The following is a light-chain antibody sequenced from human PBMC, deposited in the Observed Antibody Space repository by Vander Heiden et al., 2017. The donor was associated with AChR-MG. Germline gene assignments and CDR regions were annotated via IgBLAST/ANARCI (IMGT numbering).Light chain of an antibody. CDR2: GNN. CDR1: SSNIGTHA. V-gene: IGLV1-44*01. Sequence: QSVLTQPPSASETPGQRVTISCSGSSSNIGTHAVNWYQRLPVTAPRLLIYGNNQRPSGVPDRFSGSKSGTSASLAISGLQSEDEADYYCASWDDSLTGLHFGGGTKLPVL. J-gene: IGLJ2*01. CDR3: ASWDDSLTGLH.